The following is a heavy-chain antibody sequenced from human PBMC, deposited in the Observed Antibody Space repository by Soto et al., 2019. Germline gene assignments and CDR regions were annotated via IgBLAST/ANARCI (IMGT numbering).Heavy chain of an antibody. Sequence: QVQLVQSGAEVKKPGSSVKVSCKASGGTFSSYAISWVRQAPGQGLEWMGGIIPIFGTANYAQKFQGRVTITADESTSTAYMELSSLRSEDTAVYYCARAYCGGDCHIGYYYGMDVWGQGTTVTVSS. V-gene: IGHV1-69*01. CDR2: IIPIFGTA. J-gene: IGHJ6*02. CDR1: GGTFSSYA. D-gene: IGHD2-21*02. CDR3: ARAYCGGDCHIGYYYGMDV.